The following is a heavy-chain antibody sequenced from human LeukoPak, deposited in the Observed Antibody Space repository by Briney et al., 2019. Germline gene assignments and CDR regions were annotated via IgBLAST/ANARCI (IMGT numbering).Heavy chain of an antibody. V-gene: IGHV4-4*07. CDR2: NYTSGST. D-gene: IGHD3-10*01. CDR1: GGSISSYY. Sequence: ASETLSLTCTVSGGSISSYYWSWIRQPAGKGLEWIGRNYTSGSTNYNPSLKSRVTMSVDTSKNQFSLKLSSVTAADTAVYYCARGLLPRRGYYYGMDVWGQGTTVTVSS. J-gene: IGHJ6*02. CDR3: ARGLLPRRGYYYGMDV.